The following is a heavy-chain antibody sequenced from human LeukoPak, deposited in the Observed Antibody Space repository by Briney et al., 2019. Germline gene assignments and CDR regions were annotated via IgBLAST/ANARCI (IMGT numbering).Heavy chain of an antibody. Sequence: SETLSLTCTVSGGSISSGDYYWSWIRQPPGKGLEWIGYIYYSGSTYYNPSLKSRVTISVDTSKSQFSLKLSSVTAADTAVYYCAGGYDYGGNADAFDIWGQGTMVTVSS. CDR2: IYYSGST. V-gene: IGHV4-30-4*02. J-gene: IGHJ3*02. CDR1: GGSISSGDYY. D-gene: IGHD4-23*01. CDR3: AGGYDYGGNADAFDI.